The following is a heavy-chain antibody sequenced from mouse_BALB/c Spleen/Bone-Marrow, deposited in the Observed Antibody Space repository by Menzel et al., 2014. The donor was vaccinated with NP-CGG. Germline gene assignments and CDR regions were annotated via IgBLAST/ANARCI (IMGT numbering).Heavy chain of an antibody. CDR1: GFNIKDIY. CDR2: IDPANGDT. CDR3: ARDYGPFDY. Sequence: EVQLQQSGAELVKPGASVKLSCTASGFNIKDIYMHWVKQRPEQGLEWIGRIDPANGDTKYDPKFQGKATITADTSSNTAYLQLSSLASEDTAVYYCARDYGPFDYWGQGTTLTASS. J-gene: IGHJ2*01. V-gene: IGHV14-3*02. D-gene: IGHD1-2*01.